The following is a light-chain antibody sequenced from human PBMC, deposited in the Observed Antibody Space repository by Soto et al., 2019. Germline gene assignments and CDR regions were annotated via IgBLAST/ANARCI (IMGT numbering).Light chain of an antibody. V-gene: IGKV4-1*01. CDR3: QQYYSTPPIT. J-gene: IGKJ3*01. Sequence: DIVMTQSPVSLAVSLGERAAINCRSSQSLLYRSTNKNYLAWYQQKPGQPPKLLIYWASTRESGVPDRFSGSGSGTNFTLTISSLQAEDVAVYYCQQYYSTPPITFGPGTKVHLK. CDR1: QSLLYRSTNKNY. CDR2: WAS.